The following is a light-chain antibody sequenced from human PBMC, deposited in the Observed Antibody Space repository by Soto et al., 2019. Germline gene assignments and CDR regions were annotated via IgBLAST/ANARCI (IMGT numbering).Light chain of an antibody. CDR3: QQRSNWPIT. CDR1: QSVSSY. CDR2: DAS. Sequence: EIVMTQSPATQSESPGERATLSCRASQSVSSYLAWYQPKPGQAPRLLIYDASNRATGIPARFGGSGSGTDFTLTISSLEPEDFAVYYCQQRSNWPITFGQGTRLEIK. V-gene: IGKV3-11*01. J-gene: IGKJ5*01.